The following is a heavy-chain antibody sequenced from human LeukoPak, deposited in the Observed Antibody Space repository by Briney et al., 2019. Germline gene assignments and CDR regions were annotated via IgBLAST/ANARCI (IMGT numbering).Heavy chain of an antibody. J-gene: IGHJ3*02. D-gene: IGHD5-24*01. V-gene: IGHV1-2*06. CDR2: INPNSGGT. CDR3: AREGSRDGYNSALDI. Sequence: GASVRVSCRASGYTFTGYYMHWVRQAPGQGLEWMGRINPNSGGTNYAQKFQGRVTMTRDTSISTAYMELSRLRSDDTAVYYCAREGSRDGYNSALDIWGQGTMVTVSS. CDR1: GYTFTGYY.